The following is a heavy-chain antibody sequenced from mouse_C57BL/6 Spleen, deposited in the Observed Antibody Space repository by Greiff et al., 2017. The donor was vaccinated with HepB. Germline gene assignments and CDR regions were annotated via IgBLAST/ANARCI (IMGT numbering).Heavy chain of an antibody. CDR3: ATSYYYGSSYGAY. J-gene: IGHJ3*01. CDR1: GYTFTSYD. Sequence: QVQLKESGPELVKPGASVKLSCKASGYTFTSYDINWVKQRPGQGLEWIGWIYPRDGSTKYNEKFKGKATLTVDTSSSTAYMELHSLTSEDSAVYFCATSYYYGSSYGAYWGQGTLVTVSA. CDR2: IYPRDGST. D-gene: IGHD1-1*01. V-gene: IGHV1-85*01.